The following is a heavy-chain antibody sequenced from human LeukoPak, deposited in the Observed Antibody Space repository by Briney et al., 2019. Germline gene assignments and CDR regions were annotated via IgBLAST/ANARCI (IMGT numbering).Heavy chain of an antibody. CDR3: ARDQYGYFSLDY. D-gene: IGHD5-18*01. Sequence: PGGSLRLSCAASGFTFSDYFMNWIRQAPGKGLEWVSYISGSGTTIYYADSVKGRFTISRDNAKNSLYLQMNSLRAEDTAVYYCARDQYGYFSLDYWGQGTLVTVSS. CDR2: ISGSGTTI. J-gene: IGHJ4*02. CDR1: GFTFSDYF. V-gene: IGHV3-11*04.